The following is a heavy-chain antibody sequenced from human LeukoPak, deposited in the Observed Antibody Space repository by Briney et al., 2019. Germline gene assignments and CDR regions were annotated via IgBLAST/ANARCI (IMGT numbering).Heavy chain of an antibody. Sequence: SETLSLTCTVSGGSISNYYWSWIRQPPGKGLEWIGYIYYSGSTKYNPPLKSRVIISVDTSKNQFSLKLNSMTAADTAVYYCARGSRSSWYPYYYMDVWGKGTTVTVSS. D-gene: IGHD6-13*01. CDR3: ARGSRSSWYPYYYMDV. CDR2: IYYSGST. J-gene: IGHJ6*03. V-gene: IGHV4-59*12. CDR1: GGSISNYY.